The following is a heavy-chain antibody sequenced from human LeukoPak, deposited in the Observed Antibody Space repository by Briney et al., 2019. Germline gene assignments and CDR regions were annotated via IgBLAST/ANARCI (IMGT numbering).Heavy chain of an antibody. CDR2: IYYSGST. Sequence: SETLSLTCTVSGGSISSSSYSWGWIRQPPGKGLEWIGSIYYSGSTYYNPSLKSRVTISVDTSKNQFSLKLSSVTAADTAVYYCARDSITIFGVVPQGYMDVWGKGTTVTVSS. CDR3: ARDSITIFGVVPQGYMDV. J-gene: IGHJ6*03. V-gene: IGHV4-39*02. D-gene: IGHD3-3*01. CDR1: GGSISSSSYS.